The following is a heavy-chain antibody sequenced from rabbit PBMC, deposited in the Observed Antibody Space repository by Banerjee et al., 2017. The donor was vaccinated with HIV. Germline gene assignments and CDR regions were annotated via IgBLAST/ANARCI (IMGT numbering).Heavy chain of an antibody. J-gene: IGHJ4*01. CDR1: GFTISSSYW. V-gene: IGHV1S45*01. CDR3: ARDDGDSVGLAYIL. CDR2: IDIGSGNT. Sequence: VESGGGLVQPEGSLTLTCKASGFTISSSYWICWVRQAPGKGLEWIACIDIGSGNTYYASWAKGRFTISKTSSTTVTLQMTSLTAADTATYFCARDDGDSVGLAYILWGPGTLVTVS. D-gene: IGHD2-1*01.